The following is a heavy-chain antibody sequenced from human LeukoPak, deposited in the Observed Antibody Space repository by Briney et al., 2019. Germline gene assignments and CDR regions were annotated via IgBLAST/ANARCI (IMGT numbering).Heavy chain of an antibody. J-gene: IGHJ6*03. CDR2: IYHSGST. CDR1: GHSIRSGYY. Sequence: KPSETLSLTCTVSGHSIRSGYYWGWIRQPPGKGLEWIGSIYHSGSTYYNPSLKSRVTISVDTSKNHFSLKLISVTAADTAVYYCARVRTSCNPECDYYYMDVWGQGTTVTVSS. V-gene: IGHV4-38-2*02. D-gene: IGHD2-2*01. CDR3: ARVRTSCNPECDYYYMDV.